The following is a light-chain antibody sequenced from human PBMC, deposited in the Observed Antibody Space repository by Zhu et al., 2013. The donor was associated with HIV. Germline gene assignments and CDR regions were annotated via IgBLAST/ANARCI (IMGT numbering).Light chain of an antibody. CDR3: QQYDSSPLT. CDR1: QSVISY. Sequence: EIVLTQSPATLSLSPGERATLSCRASQSVISYLVWYQQKPGQAPRLLIYGASTRATGIPDRFSGSGSGTDFTLTISRLEPEDFAVYYCQQYDSSPLTFGGGTKVEI. CDR2: GAS. V-gene: IGKV3-20*01. J-gene: IGKJ4*01.